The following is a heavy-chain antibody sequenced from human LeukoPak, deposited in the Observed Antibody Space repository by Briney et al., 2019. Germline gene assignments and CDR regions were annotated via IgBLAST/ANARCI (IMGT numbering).Heavy chain of an antibody. V-gene: IGHV3-74*01. J-gene: IGHJ4*02. D-gene: IGHD4-17*01. CDR1: GFTFSNYW. Sequence: GGSLRLSCAASGFTFSNYWMHWVRQAPGKGLVWVSRINSDGSSTSYADSVKGRFTISRDNAKNTLYLQMNSLRAEDTAVYYCATDSDDYGHDYWGQGTLVTVSS. CDR2: INSDGSST. CDR3: ATDSDDYGHDY.